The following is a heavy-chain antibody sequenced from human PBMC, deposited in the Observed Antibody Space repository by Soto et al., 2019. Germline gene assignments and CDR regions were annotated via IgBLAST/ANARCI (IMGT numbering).Heavy chain of an antibody. CDR1: GFTFSSYW. CDR3: ARDKGFLEWLFNPAPDSFDI. D-gene: IGHD3-3*01. CDR2: INSDGSST. V-gene: IGHV3-74*01. J-gene: IGHJ3*02. Sequence: EVQLVESGGGLVQPGGSLRLSCAASGFTFSSYWMHWVRQAPGKGLVWVSRINSDGSSTSYADSVKGRFTISRDNAKNTLYLQMNSLRAEDTAVYYCARDKGFLEWLFNPAPDSFDISGQGTMVTVSS.